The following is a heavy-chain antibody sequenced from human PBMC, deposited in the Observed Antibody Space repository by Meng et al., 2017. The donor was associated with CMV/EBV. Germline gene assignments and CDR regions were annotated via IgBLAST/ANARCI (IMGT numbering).Heavy chain of an antibody. J-gene: IGHJ6*02. V-gene: IGHV1-18*01. Sequence: ASVKVSCKASGYTFTSYGISWVRQAPAQGLEWMGWISAYNGNTNYAQKLQGRVTMTTDTSTSTAYMELRSLRSDDTAVYYCARVYPRPSRVVVPPGAYYYYGMDVWGQGTTVTVSS. CDR3: ARVYPRPSRVVVPPGAYYYYGMDV. D-gene: IGHD3-22*01. CDR2: ISAYNGNT. CDR1: GYTFTSYG.